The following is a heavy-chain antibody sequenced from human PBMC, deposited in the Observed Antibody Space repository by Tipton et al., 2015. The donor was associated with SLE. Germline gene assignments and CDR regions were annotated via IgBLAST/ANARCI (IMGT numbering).Heavy chain of an antibody. CDR2: ISAYNGNT. CDR1: GYTFRNYG. CDR3: ARWARGYNGGFDY. D-gene: IGHD3-22*01. Sequence: QLVQSGAEMKMPGASVKVSCKTSGYTFRNYGINWVRQAPGQGLEWMGWISAYNGNTNYAQKLQGRVTMTTDTSTDTAYMDLRNLGSDATAVYYCARWARGYNGGFDYWGQGTLVTVSS. J-gene: IGHJ4*02. V-gene: IGHV1-18*01.